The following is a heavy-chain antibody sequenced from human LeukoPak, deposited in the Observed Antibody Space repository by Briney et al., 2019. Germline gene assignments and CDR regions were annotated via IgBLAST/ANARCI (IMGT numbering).Heavy chain of an antibody. CDR1: GLPFRRYS. D-gene: IGHD3-22*01. CDR3: ARDSSGYYDFDY. CDR2: ISSSRSYI. J-gene: IGHJ4*02. V-gene: IGHV3-21*01. Sequence: PGGPRRLSCEASGLPFRRYSMNWAPQAPGRGRKWVSSISSSRSYIYYADSVKGRVTISRDNAKNSLYLQMNSLRAEDTAVYYCARDSSGYYDFDYWGQGTLVTVSS.